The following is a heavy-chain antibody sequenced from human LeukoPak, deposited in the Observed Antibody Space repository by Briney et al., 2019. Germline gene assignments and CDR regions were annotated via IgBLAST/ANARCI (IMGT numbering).Heavy chain of an antibody. CDR1: GYTFTDYY. Sequence: ASVKVSCKTSGYTFTDYYIHWVRQAPGQGLEWVGWINSNSGGTNYAQKFQGRVTMTRDMSIRAAYMELSRLRVDDTAVYYCARGGKSELGACDYWGQGTLVTVSS. D-gene: IGHD7-27*01. CDR2: INSNSGGT. J-gene: IGHJ4*02. CDR3: ARGGKSELGACDY. V-gene: IGHV1-2*02.